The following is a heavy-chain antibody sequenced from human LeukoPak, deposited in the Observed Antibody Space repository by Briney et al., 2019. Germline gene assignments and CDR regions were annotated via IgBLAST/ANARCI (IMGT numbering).Heavy chain of an antibody. J-gene: IGHJ5*02. CDR1: GGSFSGYY. D-gene: IGHD1-1*01. Sequence: RTSETLSLTCAVYGGSFSGYYWSWIRQPPGKGLEWIGEINHSGSTNYNPSLKSRVTISVDTSKNQFSLKLSSVTAADTAVYYCARRRGYNWNGANWFDPWGQGTLVTVSS. CDR2: INHSGST. V-gene: IGHV4-34*01. CDR3: ARRRGYNWNGANWFDP.